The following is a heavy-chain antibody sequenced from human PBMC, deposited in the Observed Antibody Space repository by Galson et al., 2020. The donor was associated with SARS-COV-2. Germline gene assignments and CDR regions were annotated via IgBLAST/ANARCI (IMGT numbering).Heavy chain of an antibody. CDR2: ISSSGSTI. V-gene: IGHV3-48*03. CDR1: GFTFSSYE. D-gene: IGHD6-19*01. Sequence: GGPLRLSCAASGFTFSSYEMNWVRQAPGKGLEWVSYISSSGSTIYYADSVKGRFTISRDNAKNSLYLQMNSLRAEDTAVYYCARGLIAVAGYYYYGMDVWGQGTTVTVSS. CDR3: ARGLIAVAGYYYYGMDV. J-gene: IGHJ6*02.